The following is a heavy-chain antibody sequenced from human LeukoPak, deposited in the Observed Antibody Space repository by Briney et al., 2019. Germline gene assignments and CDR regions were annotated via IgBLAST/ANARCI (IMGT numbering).Heavy chain of an antibody. CDR3: ARGNSSYPTYYFDY. J-gene: IGHJ4*02. Sequence: GGSLRLSCAASGFTFSSYSMNWVRQAPGKGLEWVSSISSSSSYIYYADSAKGRFTISRDNAKNSLYLQMNSLRAEDTAVYYCARGNSSYPTYYFDYWGQGTLVTVSS. CDR1: GFTFSSYS. V-gene: IGHV3-21*01. D-gene: IGHD6-13*01. CDR2: ISSSSSYI.